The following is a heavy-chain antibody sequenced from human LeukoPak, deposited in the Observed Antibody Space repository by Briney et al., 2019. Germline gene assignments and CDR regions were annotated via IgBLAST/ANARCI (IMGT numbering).Heavy chain of an antibody. J-gene: IGHJ3*02. CDR3: ASTAQYSSSWNRGAFDI. CDR1: GFTFSSYA. CDR2: ISYDRSNK. Sequence: GGSLRLSCAASGFTFSSYAMHWVRQAPGKGLEWVAVISYDRSNKYYADSVKGRFTISRDNSKNTLYLQMNSLRAEDTAVYYCASTAQYSSSWNRGAFDIWGQGTMVTVSS. V-gene: IGHV3-30-3*01. D-gene: IGHD6-13*01.